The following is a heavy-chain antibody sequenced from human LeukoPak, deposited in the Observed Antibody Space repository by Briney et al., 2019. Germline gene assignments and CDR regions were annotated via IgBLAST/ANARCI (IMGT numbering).Heavy chain of an antibody. V-gene: IGHV3-9*01. D-gene: IGHD6-19*01. CDR1: GFTFDDYA. J-gene: IGHJ2*01. Sequence: GRSLRLSCAASGFTFDDYAMHWVRQAPGKGLEWVSGISWNSDGIGYADSVKGRFTISRDNTKNSLYLQMNSLRAEDTALYYCAKDRSRSGWYVFDLWDRGTLVTVSS. CDR3: AKDRSRSGWYVFDL. CDR2: ISWNSDGI.